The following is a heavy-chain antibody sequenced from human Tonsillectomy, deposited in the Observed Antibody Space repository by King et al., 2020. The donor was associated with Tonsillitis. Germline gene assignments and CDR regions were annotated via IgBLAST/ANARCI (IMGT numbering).Heavy chain of an antibody. CDR2: IRSKAYGGTT. V-gene: IGHV3-49*03. CDR3: QSGSYYGGAFDI. CDR1: GFTFGDSV. D-gene: IGHD1-26*01. Sequence: EVQLVESGGGLVQPGRSLRLSCTASGFTFGDSVMSWFRQAPGKGLEWVGFIRSKAYGGTTDYAASVKGRFTISRDDSKSIAYLQMTSLKTEDTAVYFCQSGSYYGGAFDIWGQGTMVTVSS. J-gene: IGHJ3*02.